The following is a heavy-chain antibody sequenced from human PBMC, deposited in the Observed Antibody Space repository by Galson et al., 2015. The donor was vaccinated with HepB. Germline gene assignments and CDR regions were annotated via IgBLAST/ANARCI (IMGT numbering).Heavy chain of an antibody. J-gene: IGHJ5*02. Sequence: SLRLSCAASGFTFGDYAMSWFRQAPGKGLEWVGFIRSKAYGGTTEYAASVKGRFTISRDDSKSIAYLQMNSLKTEDTAVYYCTRGIVVVPAAQNWFDPWGQGTLVTVSS. V-gene: IGHV3-49*03. D-gene: IGHD2-2*01. CDR1: GFTFGDYA. CDR2: IRSKAYGGTT. CDR3: TRGIVVVPAAQNWFDP.